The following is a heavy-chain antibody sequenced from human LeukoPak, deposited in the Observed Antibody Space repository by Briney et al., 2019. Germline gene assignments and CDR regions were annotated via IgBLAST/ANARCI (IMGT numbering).Heavy chain of an antibody. D-gene: IGHD3-9*01. CDR2: ISCSGGST. Sequence: GGSNRLSCAASGFTFSSYAMSWVRQAPGKGLEWVSVISCSGGSTYYADSVKGRFTTSRDNSKNTLYLQMNSLRAEDTAVYYCAKDTYYDILTGRVAFDIWGQGTMITVSS. CDR3: AKDTYYDILTGRVAFDI. V-gene: IGHV3-23*01. J-gene: IGHJ3*02. CDR1: GFTFSSYA.